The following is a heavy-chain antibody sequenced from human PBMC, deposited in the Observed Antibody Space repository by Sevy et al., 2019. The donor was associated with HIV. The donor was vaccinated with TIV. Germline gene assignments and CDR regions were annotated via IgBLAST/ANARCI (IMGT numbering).Heavy chain of an antibody. D-gene: IGHD3-10*01. J-gene: IGHJ4*02. CDR2: ISFSCGST. V-gene: IGHV3-23*01. CDR1: GFTFSTYA. CDR3: AKDRVSGTYYTGDFDY. Sequence: GGSLRLSCAASGFTFSTYAMTWVRQAPGKGLEWVSVISFSCGSTYYADSVKGRFTISRDNSKNTLYLQMISLRAEDTAVYYCAKDRVSGTYYTGDFDYWGQGTLVTVSS.